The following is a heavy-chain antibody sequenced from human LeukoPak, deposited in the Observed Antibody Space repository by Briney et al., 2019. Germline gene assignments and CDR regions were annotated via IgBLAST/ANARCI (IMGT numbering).Heavy chain of an antibody. J-gene: IGHJ4*02. V-gene: IGHV3-66*01. D-gene: IGHD3-22*01. CDR2: IYSGGST. CDR1: GFTVSSNY. CDR3: ARDPYDSSGFALDY. Sequence: GGSLRLSCAASGFTVSSNYMSWVRLAPGKGLEWVSVIYSGGSTYYADSVKGRFTISRDNSRNTLYLQMNSLRAEDTAVYYCARDPYDSSGFALDYWGQGTLVTVSS.